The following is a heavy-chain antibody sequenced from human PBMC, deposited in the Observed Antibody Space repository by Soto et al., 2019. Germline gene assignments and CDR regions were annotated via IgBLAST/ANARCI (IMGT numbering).Heavy chain of an antibody. CDR2: INSDGSST. D-gene: IGHD5-18*01. J-gene: IGHJ6*02. Sequence: PGGSLRLSCAASGFTFSSYWMHWVRQAPGKGLVWVSRINSDGSSTSYADSVKGRFTISRDNAKNTLYLQMNSLRAEDTAVYYCARDTAMVYNYYYYGMDVWGQGTTVTVSS. CDR1: GFTFSSYW. V-gene: IGHV3-74*01. CDR3: ARDTAMVYNYYYYGMDV.